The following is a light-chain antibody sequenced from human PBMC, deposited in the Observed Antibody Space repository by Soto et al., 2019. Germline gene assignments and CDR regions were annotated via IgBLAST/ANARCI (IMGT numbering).Light chain of an antibody. J-gene: IGLJ2*01. CDR1: NSNIGANYD. CDR2: GNT. Sequence: QPVLAQPPSVSGAPGQRVTISCTGSNSNIGANYDVHWYQQLPGTSPKLLIYGNTNRPSGVPDRFSGSKSGTSASLAITGLQDEDEGDYYCQSYDSSLSGLMVFGGGTKLTVL. V-gene: IGLV1-40*01. CDR3: QSYDSSLSGLMV.